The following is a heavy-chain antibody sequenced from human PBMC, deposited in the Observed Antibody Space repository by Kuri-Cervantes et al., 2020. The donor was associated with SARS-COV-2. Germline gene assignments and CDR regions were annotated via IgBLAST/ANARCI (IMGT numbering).Heavy chain of an antibody. D-gene: IGHD3-22*01. CDR1: GFTFSSYG. Sequence: GESLKISCAASGFTFSSYGMHWVRQAPGKGLEWVAFIRYDGSNKYYADSVKGRFTISRDNSKNSLYLQMNSLRAEDTAVYYCARPYDEGPTTPNWGQGTLVTVSS. CDR2: IRYDGSNK. J-gene: IGHJ4*02. CDR3: ARPYDEGPTTPN. V-gene: IGHV3-30*02.